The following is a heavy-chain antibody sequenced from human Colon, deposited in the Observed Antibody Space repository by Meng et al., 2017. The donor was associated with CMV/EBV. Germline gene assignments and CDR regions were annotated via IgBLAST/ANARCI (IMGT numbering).Heavy chain of an antibody. CDR1: GHSISTAYF. V-gene: IGHV4-38-2*01. CDR3: ARGGLAAGGGGNWFDP. D-gene: IGHD6-13*01. CDR2: IMHVGTT. J-gene: IGHJ5*02. Sequence: SETLSLTCVVSGHSISTAYFWGWIRQSPGKGLEWIGSIMHVGTTYYNPSLKSRATISVETSKNQFSLKLTPVTAGDTAVYYCARGGLAAGGGGNWFDPWGQGTLVTVSS.